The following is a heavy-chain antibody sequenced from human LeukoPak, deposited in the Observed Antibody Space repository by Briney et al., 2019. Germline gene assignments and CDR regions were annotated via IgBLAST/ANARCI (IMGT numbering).Heavy chain of an antibody. J-gene: IGHJ4*02. D-gene: IGHD3-22*01. CDR3: AKTNYYDSSSSDY. CDR1: GFTFTSYA. CDR2: ISGSGGST. V-gene: IGHV3-23*01. Sequence: GSLRLSCAASGFTFTSYAMSWVRQAPGKGLEWVSGISGSGGSTYYADSVKGRFTIYRDNYKNTLYLQMNSLRAEDTAVYYCAKTNYYDSSSSDYWGQGTLVTVSS.